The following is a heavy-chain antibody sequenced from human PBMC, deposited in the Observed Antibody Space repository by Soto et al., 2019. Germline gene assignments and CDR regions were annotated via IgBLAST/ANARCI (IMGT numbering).Heavy chain of an antibody. D-gene: IGHD6-13*01. Sequence: TLSLTCAVSGGSIRSGGYSWSWIRQPPGKGLEWIGYIYHSGSTYYNPSLKSRVTISVDRSKNQFSLKLSSVTAADTAVYYCARGPRHNSSPGNWLDPWGQGNLVTV. J-gene: IGHJ5*02. CDR3: ARGPRHNSSPGNWLDP. CDR1: GGSIRSGGYS. CDR2: IYHSGST. V-gene: IGHV4-30-2*01.